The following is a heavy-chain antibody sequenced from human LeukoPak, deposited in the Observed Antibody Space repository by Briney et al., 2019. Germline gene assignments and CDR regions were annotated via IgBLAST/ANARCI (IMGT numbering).Heavy chain of an antibody. J-gene: IGHJ3*02. Sequence: GGSLRLSCAASGFTFSSYGMHWVRQAPGKGLEWVAVISYDGSNKYYADSVKGRFTISRDNSKNTLYLQMNSLRAEDTAVYYCARCLRGGDFVAQDAFDIWGQGTMVTVSS. CDR1: GFTFSSYG. CDR3: ARCLRGGDFVAQDAFDI. CDR2: ISYDGSNK. D-gene: IGHD2-21*02. V-gene: IGHV3-30*03.